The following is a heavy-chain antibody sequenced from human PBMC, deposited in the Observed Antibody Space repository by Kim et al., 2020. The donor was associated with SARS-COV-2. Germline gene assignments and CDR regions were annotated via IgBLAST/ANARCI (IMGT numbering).Heavy chain of an antibody. J-gene: IGHJ4*02. CDR3: AKLAIFGVDLFDY. CDR1: GFTFSSHG. Sequence: GGSLRLSCAASGFTFSSHGMHWVRQAPGKGLVWVAVISYDGSNKYYADSVMGRFTIFRDNSKNTLYLQMNSLRAEDTAVYYCAKLAIFGVDLFDYWGQGTLVPRSA. V-gene: IGHV3-30*18. CDR2: ISYDGSNK. D-gene: IGHD3-3*01.